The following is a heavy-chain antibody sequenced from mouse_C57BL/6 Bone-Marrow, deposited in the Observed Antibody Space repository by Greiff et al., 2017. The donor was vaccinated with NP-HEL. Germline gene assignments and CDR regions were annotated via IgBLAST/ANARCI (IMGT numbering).Heavy chain of an antibody. CDR1: GFPITSGYY. J-gene: IGHJ1*03. CDR3: AGDYDGYWYFDV. D-gene: IGHD2-3*01. CDR2: ITHSGET. V-gene: IGHV12-3*01. Sequence: VKLQESGPGLVKPSQSLFLTCSITGFPITSGYYWIWIRQSPGKPLEWMGYITHSGETFYNPSLQSPISITRETSKNQFFLQLYSVTTEDTAMYYCAGDYDGYWYFDVWGTGTTVTVSS.